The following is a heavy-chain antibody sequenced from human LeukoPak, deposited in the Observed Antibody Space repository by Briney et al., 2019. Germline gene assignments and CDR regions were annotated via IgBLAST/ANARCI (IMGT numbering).Heavy chain of an antibody. CDR3: ARGFTRRNAFDI. V-gene: IGHV1-8*01. CDR1: GYTFTSYD. Sequence: ASVKVSCKASGYTFTSYDINWVRQATGQGLEWMGWMNPNSGNTGYAQKFQGRVTMTRNTSISTAYMELSSLRSEDTAVYYCARGFTRRNAFDIWGQGTMVTVSS. J-gene: IGHJ3*02. CDR2: MNPNSGNT.